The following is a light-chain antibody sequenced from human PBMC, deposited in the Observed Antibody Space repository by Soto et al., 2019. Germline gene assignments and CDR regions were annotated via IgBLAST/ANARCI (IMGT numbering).Light chain of an antibody. V-gene: IGKV4-1*01. CDR3: QQYYSNPFT. CDR2: WAS. Sequence: DIVMTQSPDSLSVSLGERATINFKSSQSFLYSSNNKNYLAWYQQKPGQPPKLVIYWASTQESGVPDRFSGSGSGTDFTLTISSLQAEDVAVYFCQQYYSNPFTFGGGTRLEIK. J-gene: IGKJ5*01. CDR1: QSFLYSSNNKNY.